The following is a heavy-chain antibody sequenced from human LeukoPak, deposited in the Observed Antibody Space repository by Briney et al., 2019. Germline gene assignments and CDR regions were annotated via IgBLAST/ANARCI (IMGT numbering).Heavy chain of an antibody. CDR3: AIDRPAVAGYYDAFDI. CDR1: GGSFSGYY. D-gene: IGHD6-19*01. Sequence: PSETLSLTCAVYGGSFSGYYWSWIRQPPGKGLEWVGEINHSGSTNYNPSLMNRVTISVYTSKNQLSLNLSSVTAADTAVYYCAIDRPAVAGYYDAFDIWGQGTMVTVSS. CDR2: INHSGST. V-gene: IGHV4-34*01. J-gene: IGHJ3*02.